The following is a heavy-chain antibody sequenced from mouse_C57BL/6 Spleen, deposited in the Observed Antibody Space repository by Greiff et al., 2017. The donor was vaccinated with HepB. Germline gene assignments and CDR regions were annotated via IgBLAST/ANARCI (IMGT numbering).Heavy chain of an antibody. CDR1: GYTFTSYW. V-gene: IGHV1-55*01. Sequence: QVHVKQPGAELVKPGASVKMSCKASGYTFTSYWITWVKQRPGQGLEWIGDIYPGSGSTNYNEKFKSKATLSVDTSSSTAYMQLSSLTSEDSAVYYCARWAGDFDYWGQGTTLTVSS. CDR2: IYPGSGST. CDR3: ARWAGDFDY. D-gene: IGHD3-3*01. J-gene: IGHJ2*01.